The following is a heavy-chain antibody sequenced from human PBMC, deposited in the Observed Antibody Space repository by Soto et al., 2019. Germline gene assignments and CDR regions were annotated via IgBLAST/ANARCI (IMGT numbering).Heavy chain of an antibody. CDR1: GYPFTSYY. J-gene: IGHJ6*03. Sequence: APVKVSCKASGYPFTSYYINWVRQATGQGLEWMGWMNPNSGNTGYAQKFQGRVTMTRNTSISTAYMELSSLRSEDTAVYYCARGRVAATIFGEDYYYYMDVWGKGTTVTVSS. CDR3: ARGRVAATIFGEDYYYYMDV. CDR2: MNPNSGNT. V-gene: IGHV1-8*01. D-gene: IGHD3-3*01.